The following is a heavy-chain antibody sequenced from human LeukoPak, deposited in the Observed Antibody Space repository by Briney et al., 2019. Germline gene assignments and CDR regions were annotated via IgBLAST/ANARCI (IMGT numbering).Heavy chain of an antibody. V-gene: IGHV3-21*01. CDR3: ARVTMVRGGGSLDV. J-gene: IGHJ6*04. CDR1: GFTFSSYW. CDR2: ISSSSSYI. Sequence: PGGSLRLSCAASGFTFSSYWMNWVRQAPGKGLEWVSSISSSSSYIYYADSVKGRFTISRDNAKNSLYLQMNSLRAEDTAVYYCARVTMVRGGGSLDVWGKGTTVTVSS. D-gene: IGHD3-10*01.